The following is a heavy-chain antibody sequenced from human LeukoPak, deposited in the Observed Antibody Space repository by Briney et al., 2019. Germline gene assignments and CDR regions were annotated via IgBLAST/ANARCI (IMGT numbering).Heavy chain of an antibody. CDR1: GFTISGSA. J-gene: IGHJ6*03. CDR2: IRSKANSYAT. CDR3: TSPTFGVVISPYYYYMDV. V-gene: IGHV3-73*01. D-gene: IGHD3-3*01. Sequence: GGSLRLSCAASGFTISGSAMHWVRQASGKGLEWVGRIRSKANSYATAYAASVKGRFTISRDDSKNTAYLQMNSLKTEDTAVYYCTSPTFGVVISPYYYYMDVWGKGTTVTVSS.